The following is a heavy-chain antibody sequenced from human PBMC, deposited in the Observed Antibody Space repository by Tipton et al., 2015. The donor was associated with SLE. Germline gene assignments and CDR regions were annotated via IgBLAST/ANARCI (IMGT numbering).Heavy chain of an antibody. Sequence: QSGAEVKKPGASVKVSYKASGYIFTKYAISWVRQAPGHGLEWMGWINTYNGNTNYAQKVQGRVTMTTDTSTATAYMEMTSLTSDDTALYYCARDALVGRSKDLDLWGQGTLVTVSS. V-gene: IGHV1-18*01. CDR2: INTYNGNT. D-gene: IGHD1-26*01. CDR3: ARDALVGRSKDLDL. CDR1: GYIFTKYA. J-gene: IGHJ5*02.